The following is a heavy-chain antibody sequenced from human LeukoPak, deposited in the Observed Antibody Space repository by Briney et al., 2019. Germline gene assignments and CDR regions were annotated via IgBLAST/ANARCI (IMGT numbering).Heavy chain of an antibody. CDR1: GGSFSGYY. D-gene: IGHD2-21*01. CDR2: INHSGST. CDR3: ARPIVVVPLRAFDI. Sequence: PSETLSLTCAVYGGSFSGYYWSWIRQPPGKGLQWIGEINHSGSTSYNPSLKSRVTISLDTSKNQFSLKLSSVTAADTAVYYCARPIVVVPLRAFDIWGQGTMVTVSS. J-gene: IGHJ3*02. V-gene: IGHV4-34*01.